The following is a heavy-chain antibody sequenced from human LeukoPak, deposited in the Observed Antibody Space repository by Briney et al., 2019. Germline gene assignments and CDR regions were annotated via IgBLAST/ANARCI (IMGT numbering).Heavy chain of an antibody. Sequence: GRSLRLSCAASGFTFSSYGMHWVRQAPGKGLEWVAVISYDGSNKYYAGSVKGRFTISRDNSKNTLYLQMNSLRAEDTAVYYCAREGSGSYSNAFDIWGQGTMVTVSS. CDR3: AREGSGSYSNAFDI. V-gene: IGHV3-30*03. J-gene: IGHJ3*02. CDR1: GFTFSSYG. CDR2: ISYDGSNK. D-gene: IGHD1-26*01.